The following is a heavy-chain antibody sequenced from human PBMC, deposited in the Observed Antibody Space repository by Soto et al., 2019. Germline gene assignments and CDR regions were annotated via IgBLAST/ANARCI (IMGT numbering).Heavy chain of an antibody. Sequence: SETLSLTCAFSGVSISSGGYSCSWIRQPPGKGLEWIGYIYHDGGTYYNPSLKSRVTISVDKSENQFSLKLGSVTAADTAVYYCARSPRAARNYNCFEPWGQGTLVTV. D-gene: IGHD6-6*01. CDR1: GVSISSGGYS. J-gene: IGHJ5*02. CDR2: IYHDGGT. CDR3: ARSPRAARNYNCFEP. V-gene: IGHV4-30-2*01.